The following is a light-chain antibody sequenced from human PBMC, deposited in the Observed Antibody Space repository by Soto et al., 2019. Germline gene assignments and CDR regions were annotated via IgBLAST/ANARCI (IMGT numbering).Light chain of an antibody. Sequence: EIVMTQSPATLSVSPGERATLSCRASQSVNSNLAWYQQKPGQAPRLLIYGASTRATGIPARFSGSGSGTEFTITISSLQSEDFAVYYCQQYNNWGTFGQGTKVEVK. J-gene: IGKJ1*01. CDR3: QQYNNWGT. CDR2: GAS. CDR1: QSVNSN. V-gene: IGKV3-15*01.